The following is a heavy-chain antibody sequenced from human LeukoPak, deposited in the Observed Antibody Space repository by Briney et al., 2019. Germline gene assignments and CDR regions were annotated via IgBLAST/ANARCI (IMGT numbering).Heavy chain of an antibody. Sequence: PGGSLRLSCAASGFSFSNDGMSWVRQAPGKGMEWVSTISNTGGSAYYADSVKGRFNLSRDNSNNALYLQINSLRAEDSAVYYCAKTEYTYGYDGAFDIWGQGTMVAVSS. CDR1: GFSFSNDG. CDR3: AKTEYTYGYDGAFDI. V-gene: IGHV3-23*01. D-gene: IGHD5-18*01. CDR2: ISNTGGSA. J-gene: IGHJ3*02.